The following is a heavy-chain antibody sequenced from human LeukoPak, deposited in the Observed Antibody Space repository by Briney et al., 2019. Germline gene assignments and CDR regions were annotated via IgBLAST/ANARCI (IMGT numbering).Heavy chain of an antibody. V-gene: IGHV3-11*04. CDR1: GFSFSGHY. J-gene: IGHJ4*02. CDR2: ISSTITTI. D-gene: IGHD2-2*01. CDR3: ARGDCSATSCSYFDY. Sequence: GGSLRLSCAASGFSFSGHYMSWIRQAPGKGLEWVSYISSTITTIYYADSVKGRFTISRDNAKNSLYLQMSSLRAEDTAVYYCARGDCSATSCSYFDYWGQGTLVTVSS.